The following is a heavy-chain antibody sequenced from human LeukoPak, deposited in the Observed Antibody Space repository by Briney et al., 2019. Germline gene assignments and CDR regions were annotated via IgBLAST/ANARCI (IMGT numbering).Heavy chain of an antibody. CDR3: ARDRSSGWSY. CDR1: GGTFSSYA. V-gene: IGHV1-69*05. CDR2: IIPIFGTA. D-gene: IGHD6-19*01. Sequence: GASVKVSCKASGGTFSSYAISWVRQAPGRGLEWMGGIIPIFGTANYAQKFQGRVTITTDESTSTAYMELSSLRSEDTAVYYCARDRSSGWSYWGQGTLVTVSS. J-gene: IGHJ4*02.